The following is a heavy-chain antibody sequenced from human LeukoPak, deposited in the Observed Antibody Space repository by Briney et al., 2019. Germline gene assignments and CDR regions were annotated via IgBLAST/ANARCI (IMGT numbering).Heavy chain of an antibody. D-gene: IGHD3-10*01. CDR2: ISAYNGNT. V-gene: IGHV1-18*01. Sequence: GASVKVSCKASGYTFTSYGISWVRQAPGQGLEWMGWISAYNGNTNYAQKLQGRVTMTTDTSTSTAYMELSRLRSDDTAVYYCARGLAAWGSGSSRRFRLDYWGQGTLVTVSS. J-gene: IGHJ4*02. CDR1: GYTFTSYG. CDR3: ARGLAAWGSGSSRRFRLDY.